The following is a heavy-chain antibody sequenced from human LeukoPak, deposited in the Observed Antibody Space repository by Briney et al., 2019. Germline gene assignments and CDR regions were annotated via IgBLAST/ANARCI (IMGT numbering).Heavy chain of an antibody. CDR3: TRRYNYDSGGYYYVRDAFDI. D-gene: IGHD3-22*01. J-gene: IGHJ3*02. CDR2: IRSKAYGGTT. CDR1: GFKFIDYA. Sequence: SGGSLRLSCAASGFKFIDYAMSWVRQAPGKGLEWVGFIRSKAYGGTTKNAASVKGRFTISRDDSRSIAYLQMNSLKTEDTAVYYCTRRYNYDSGGYYYVRDAFDIWGQGTMVTVSS. V-gene: IGHV3-49*04.